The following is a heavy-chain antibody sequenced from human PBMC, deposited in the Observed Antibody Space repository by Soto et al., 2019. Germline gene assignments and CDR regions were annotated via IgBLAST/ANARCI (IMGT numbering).Heavy chain of an antibody. D-gene: IGHD6-13*01. CDR1: GFTFSSYA. Sequence: GGSLRLSCAASGFTFSSYAMTWVRQAPGERLKWVSVISGSGGSPYYADSVKGRFTISRDNFKNTLYLQMNSLRAEVTVVYYCAKGVAASGRNWFDPWGQGTLVTVSS. V-gene: IGHV3-23*01. CDR2: ISGSGGSP. CDR3: AKGVAASGRNWFDP. J-gene: IGHJ5*02.